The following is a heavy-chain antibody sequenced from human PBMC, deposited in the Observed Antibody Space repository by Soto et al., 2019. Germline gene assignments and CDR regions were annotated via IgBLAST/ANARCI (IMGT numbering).Heavy chain of an antibody. CDR3: ARVTWFGELGNWFDP. J-gene: IGHJ5*02. Sequence: QVQLQQWGAGLLKPSETLSLTCGVYGGSFSGYSWAWIRQPPGRGLEWIGEIDHSGYTNYFPSLKSRVTISLDTSKNQFSLKLTPVTAADAAVYYCARVTWFGELGNWFDPWGQGTLVTVSS. CDR2: IDHSGYT. CDR1: GGSFSGYS. D-gene: IGHD3-10*01. V-gene: IGHV4-34*01.